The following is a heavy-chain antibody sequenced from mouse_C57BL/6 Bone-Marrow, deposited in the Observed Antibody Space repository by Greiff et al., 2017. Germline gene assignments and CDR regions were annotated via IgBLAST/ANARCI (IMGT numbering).Heavy chain of an antibody. D-gene: IGHD1-1*01. Sequence: EVQRVESGPSLVRPSQTLSLTCTVTGFSINSDCYWIWIRQFPGNKLEYIGYTFYSGITYSNPSLESRTYITRDTSKNQFSLKLSSVTTEDTATYYCARAVYYYGHFDVWGTGTTVTVSS. V-gene: IGHV3-3*01. CDR3: ARAVYYYGHFDV. CDR2: TFYSGIT. CDR1: GFSINSDCY. J-gene: IGHJ1*03.